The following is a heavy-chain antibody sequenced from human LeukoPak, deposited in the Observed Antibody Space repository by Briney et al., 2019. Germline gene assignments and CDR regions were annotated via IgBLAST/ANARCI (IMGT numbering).Heavy chain of an antibody. J-gene: IGHJ4*02. D-gene: IGHD6-13*01. CDR3: ARGRYSRYLDY. Sequence: GGSLRLSCAASGFTVSDNYMSWVRQAPGKGLEWVSYISSSASTTHYADSVMGRFTISRDNAKNSLYLQMNSLRAEDTAVYYCARGRYSRYLDYWGQGTLVTVSS. CDR2: ISSSASTT. CDR1: GFTVSDNY. V-gene: IGHV3-11*04.